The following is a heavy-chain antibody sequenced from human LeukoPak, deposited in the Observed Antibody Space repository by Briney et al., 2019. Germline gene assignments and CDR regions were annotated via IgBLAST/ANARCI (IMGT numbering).Heavy chain of an antibody. CDR1: GGSISSYY. J-gene: IGHJ5*02. CDR2: IYYSGST. Sequence: SETLSLTCTVSGGSISSYYWSWIRQPPGKGLEWIGYIYYSGSTNYNPSLKSRVTISVDTSKNQFSLKLSSVTAADTAVYYCARGRPLYDFWSGYYIEDGGNRFDPWGQGTLVTVSS. D-gene: IGHD3-3*01. CDR3: ARGRPLYDFWSGYYIEDGGNRFDP. V-gene: IGHV4-59*01.